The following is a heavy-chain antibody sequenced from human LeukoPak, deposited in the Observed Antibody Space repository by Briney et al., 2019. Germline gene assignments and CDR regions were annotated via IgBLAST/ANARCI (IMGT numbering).Heavy chain of an antibody. CDR3: ARDGYSYGYGLDY. CDR1: GSSISSSSYY. CDR2: IYYSGST. V-gene: IGHV4-39*07. D-gene: IGHD5-18*01. Sequence: SETLSLTCTVSGSSISSSSYYWGWIRQPPGKGLEWIGSIYYSGSTYYNPSLKSRVTISVDTSKNQFSLKLSSVTAADTAVYYCARDGYSYGYGLDYWGQGTLVTVSS. J-gene: IGHJ4*02.